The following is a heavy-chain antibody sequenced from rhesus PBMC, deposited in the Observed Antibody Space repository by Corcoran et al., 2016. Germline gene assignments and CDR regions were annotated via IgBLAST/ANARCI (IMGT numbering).Heavy chain of an antibody. V-gene: IGHV4-127*01. CDR1: GYSISSGYD. CDR3: ARRAFIAAAGTLFDY. CDR2: IYGSNRST. D-gene: IGHD6-25*01. Sequence: QVQLQESGPGVVKPSETLSLTCAVSGYSISSGYDWSWIRQPPGTGLAWIEYIYGSNRSTNYKPSLKNRVTISKDTSKNQFSLKLSSVTAADTAVYYCARRAFIAAAGTLFDYWGQGVLVTVSS. J-gene: IGHJ4*01.